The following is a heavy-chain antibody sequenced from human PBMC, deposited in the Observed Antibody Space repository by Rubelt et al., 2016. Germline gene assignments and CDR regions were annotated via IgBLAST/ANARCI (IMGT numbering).Heavy chain of an antibody. D-gene: IGHD3-10*01. J-gene: IGHJ4*02. Sequence: QVQLQQWGAGLLKPSETLSLTCAVYGGSFSGYYWSWIRQPPGKGLEWIGEINPSGSSNYNPSLRSRVTISVDTSKGQFSLKLGSVTAADTAVYYCARGYGSGSYWNYWGQGTLVSVSS. CDR3: ARGYGSGSYWNY. V-gene: IGHV4-34*01. CDR1: GGSFSGYY. CDR2: INPSGSS.